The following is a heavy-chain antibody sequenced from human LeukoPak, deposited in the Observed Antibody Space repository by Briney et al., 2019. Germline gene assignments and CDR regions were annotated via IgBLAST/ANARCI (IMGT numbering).Heavy chain of an antibody. CDR2: ISAYNGNT. D-gene: IGHD3-3*01. J-gene: IGHJ3*02. V-gene: IGHV1-18*04. CDR1: GYSFTSYY. Sequence: GASVKVSCKASGYSFTSYYMHWVRQAPGQGLEWMGWISAYNGNTNYAQKLQGRVTMTTDTSTSTAYMELRSLRSDDTAVYYCARVDYDFWSGYQNAFDIWGQGTMVTVSS. CDR3: ARVDYDFWSGYQNAFDI.